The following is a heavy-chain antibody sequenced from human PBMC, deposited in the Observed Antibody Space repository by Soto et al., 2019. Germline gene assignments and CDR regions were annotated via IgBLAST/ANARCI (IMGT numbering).Heavy chain of an antibody. CDR1: GFIFSSYS. D-gene: IGHD6-13*01. J-gene: IGHJ4*02. Sequence: EVQLLESGGGLGQPGGSLRLSCAASGFIFSSYSMNWVRQAPGKGLEWISHISSSRSTIYYADSVKGRFTISRDNAKNSLYLQMSRLRDEDTAVYYCARGIAAAGIGPDYWGQGTLVTVSS. CDR2: ISSSRSTI. CDR3: ARGIAAAGIGPDY. V-gene: IGHV3-48*02.